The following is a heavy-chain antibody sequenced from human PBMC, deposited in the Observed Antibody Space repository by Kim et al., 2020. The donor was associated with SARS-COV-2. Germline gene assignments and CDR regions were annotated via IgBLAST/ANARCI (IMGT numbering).Heavy chain of an antibody. Sequence: ASVKVSCKASGYTFTSYAMHWVRQAPGQRLEWMGWINAGNGNTKYSQKFQGRVTITRDTSASTAYMELSSLRSEDTAVYYCARDWTLGYCSGGSCYSLGYWGQGTLVTVSS. J-gene: IGHJ4*02. V-gene: IGHV1-3*01. D-gene: IGHD2-15*01. CDR1: GYTFTSYA. CDR2: INAGNGNT. CDR3: ARDWTLGYCSGGSCYSLGY.